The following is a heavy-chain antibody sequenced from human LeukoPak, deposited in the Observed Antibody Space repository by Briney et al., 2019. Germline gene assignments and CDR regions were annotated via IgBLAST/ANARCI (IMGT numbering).Heavy chain of an antibody. J-gene: IGHJ4*02. CDR2: IYYSGST. Sequence: SETLSLTCTVPGGSISSYYWSWIRQPPGKGLEWIGYIYYSGSTNYNPSLKSRVTISVDTSKNQFSLKLSSVTAADTAVYYCARHGSSGWYHEYYFDYWGQGTLVTVSS. D-gene: IGHD6-19*01. CDR1: GGSISSYY. V-gene: IGHV4-59*08. CDR3: ARHGSSGWYHEYYFDY.